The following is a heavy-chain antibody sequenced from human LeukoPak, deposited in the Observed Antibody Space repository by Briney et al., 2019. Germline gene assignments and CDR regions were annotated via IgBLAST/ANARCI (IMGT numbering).Heavy chain of an antibody. CDR1: GFTFNNYA. J-gene: IGHJ4*02. CDR3: SPTGGYDSSGHRYFDY. CDR2: TSYDGSKE. Sequence: GGSLRLSCAASGFTFNNYAMHWVRQAPGKGLEWVAVTSYDGSKEYYADSVKGRFTISRDNSKSTLYLQMNGLRAEDTAVYYCSPTGGYDSSGHRYFDYWGQGTLVTVSS. V-gene: IGHV3-30-3*01. D-gene: IGHD3-22*01.